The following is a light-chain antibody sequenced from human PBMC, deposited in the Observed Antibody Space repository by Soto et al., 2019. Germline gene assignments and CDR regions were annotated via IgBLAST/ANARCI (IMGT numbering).Light chain of an antibody. Sequence: LSASVGDRVTITCRASQFISGWLAWYQQKPGKAPNLLIFDASTLQIGVPSRFSGSGFGTDFTLTISSLQPDDFATYFCQQYNAYSQLTFGGGTKVDIK. V-gene: IGKV1-5*01. CDR1: QFISGW. J-gene: IGKJ4*01. CDR2: DAS. CDR3: QQYNAYSQLT.